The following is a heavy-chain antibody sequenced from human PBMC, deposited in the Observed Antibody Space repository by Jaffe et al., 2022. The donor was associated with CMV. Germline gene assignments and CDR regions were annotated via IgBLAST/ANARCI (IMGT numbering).Heavy chain of an antibody. V-gene: IGHV5-51*01. J-gene: IGHJ4*02. CDR3: ASSYHYYDSSGYYYLPFGY. CDR2: IYPGDSDT. Sequence: EVQLVQSGAEVKKPGESLKISCKGSGYSFTSYWIGWVRQMPGKGLEWMGIIYPGDSDTRYSPSFQGQVTISADKSISTAYLQWSSLKASDTAMYYCASSYHYYDSSGYYYLPFGYWGQGTLVTVSS. D-gene: IGHD3-22*01. CDR1: GYSFTSYW.